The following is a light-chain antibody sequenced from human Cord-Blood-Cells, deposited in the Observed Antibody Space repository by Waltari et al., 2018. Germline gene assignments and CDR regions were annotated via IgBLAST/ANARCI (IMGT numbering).Light chain of an antibody. Sequence: QSHLTQPRSVSGLPGQSVTISCTGTSSYCGGYNYVSWDQQHPGKAPKLMIYDVTKRPSGVPDRFACSKSGNTASLTISGLQAEDEADYYCCSYAGSYTLVFCGGTKLTVL. CDR1: SSYCGGYNY. CDR3: CSYAGSYTLV. J-gene: IGLJ3*02. CDR2: DVT. V-gene: IGLV2-11*01.